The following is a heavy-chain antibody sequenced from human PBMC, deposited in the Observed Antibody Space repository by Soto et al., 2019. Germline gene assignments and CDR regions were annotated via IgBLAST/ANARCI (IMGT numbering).Heavy chain of an antibody. CDR3: AGVRTSSWSLGY. V-gene: IGHV3-21*01. CDR2: ISSSSSYI. Sequence: GGSLRLSCAASGFTFITYTMDWVRQAPGKGLEWVSSISSSSSYIYYADSVKGRFTISRDNARNSVHLQMNSLRDEDTAVYFCAGVRTSSWSLGYWGQGTLVTVSS. CDR1: GFTFITYT. J-gene: IGHJ4*02. D-gene: IGHD6-13*01.